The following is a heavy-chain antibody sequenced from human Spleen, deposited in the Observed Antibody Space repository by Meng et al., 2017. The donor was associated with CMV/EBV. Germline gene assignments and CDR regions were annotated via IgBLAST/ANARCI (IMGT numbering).Heavy chain of an antibody. CDR3: ARRYCSSTSCYSDWYFDL. Sequence: PFSGDYWSWIRQPPGKGLEWIGQIYHSGYTNHNPSLRSRVTISVDTSKNQLSLKLSSVTAADTAVYYCARRYCSSTSCYSDWYFDLWGPGSLVTVSS. CDR1: PFSGDY. D-gene: IGHD2-2*01. V-gene: IGHV4-34*01. J-gene: IGHJ2*01. CDR2: IYHSGYT.